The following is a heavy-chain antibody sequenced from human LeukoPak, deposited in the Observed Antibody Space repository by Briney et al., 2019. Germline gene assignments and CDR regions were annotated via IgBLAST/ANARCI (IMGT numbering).Heavy chain of an antibody. D-gene: IGHD3-9*01. CDR2: IKSKTDGGTT. CDR1: GFTFSNAW. J-gene: IGHJ4*02. V-gene: IGHV3-15*01. CDR3: ATIEDGLTGMKIGY. Sequence: GGSLRLSCAASGFTFSNAWMSWVRQAPGKGLEWVGRIKSKTDGGTTDYAAPVKGRFTISRDHSKNTLYLQMNSLKAEDTAVYYCATIEDGLTGMKIGYWGQGTLVTVSS.